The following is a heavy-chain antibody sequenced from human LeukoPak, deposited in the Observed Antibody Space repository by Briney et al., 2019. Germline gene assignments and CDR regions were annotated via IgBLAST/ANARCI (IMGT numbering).Heavy chain of an antibody. Sequence: SVKVSCKASGGTFSSYAISWVRQAPGQGLEWMGGIIPIFGTANYAQKFQGRVTITADESTSTAYMELSSLRSEDTAVYYCARDRGWAGYTYGFYYWGQGTLVTVSA. CDR2: IIPIFGTA. CDR1: GGTFSSYA. D-gene: IGHD5-18*01. J-gene: IGHJ4*02. CDR3: ARDRGWAGYTYGFYY. V-gene: IGHV1-69*13.